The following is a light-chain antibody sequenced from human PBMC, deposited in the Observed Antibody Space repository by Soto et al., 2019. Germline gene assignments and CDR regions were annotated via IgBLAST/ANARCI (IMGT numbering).Light chain of an antibody. J-gene: IGKJ1*01. CDR2: GAS. V-gene: IGKV3-15*01. Sequence: EIVMTQSPATLSVSPGERATLSCRASQNINSNLAWYQQKPGQAPRLLIFGASTRATGIPARFSGSGSGTEFTLTISSLESEDFGVYYCQQCNDWPPWTFGQGTTVEIK. CDR1: QNINSN. CDR3: QQCNDWPPWT.